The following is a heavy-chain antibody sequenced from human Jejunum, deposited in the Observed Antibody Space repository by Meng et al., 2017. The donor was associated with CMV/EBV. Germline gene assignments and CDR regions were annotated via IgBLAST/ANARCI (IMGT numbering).Heavy chain of an antibody. CDR2: VNPDTGDT. J-gene: IGHJ4*02. Sequence: KASGYTLPDDDMQWVRQAPGQGLEWMGWVNPDTGDTNYAQKFQGRVTVTRDMSINTVYMELTRLRSDDTAVYYCAKDGGSFLDYYLDFWGQGTLVTVSS. V-gene: IGHV1-2*02. CDR1: GYTLPDDD. D-gene: IGHD1-26*01. CDR3: AKDGGSFLDYYLDF.